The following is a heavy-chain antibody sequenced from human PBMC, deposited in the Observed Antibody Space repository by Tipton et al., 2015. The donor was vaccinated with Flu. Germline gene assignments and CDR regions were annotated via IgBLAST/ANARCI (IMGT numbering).Heavy chain of an antibody. CDR2: IYDTGST. D-gene: IGHD2-2*01. V-gene: IGHV4-59*01. Sequence: TLSLTCSVSRGSIRGYVWTWIRQPPGRGLEWMGHIYDTGSTYYNPALKGRVTTSVDTSKNQLSLKVTSVTAADTAIYYCAKDKTGSDGSVQYQVDSWGQGALGTVSS. CDR3: AKDKTGSDGSVQYQVDS. J-gene: IGHJ4*02. CDR1: RGSIRGYV.